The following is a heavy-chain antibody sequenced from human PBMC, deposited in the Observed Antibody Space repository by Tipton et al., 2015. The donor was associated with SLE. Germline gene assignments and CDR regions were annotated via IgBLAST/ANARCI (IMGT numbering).Heavy chain of an antibody. CDR1: GDSISTHY. Sequence: LRLSCSVSGDSISTHYWSWIRQPPGKGLEWIGYILYSGESTNYNPSLKSRVTISLDTSKNQFSLKLTSVTAADTAVYYCAKSLVGAPACFDSWGQGSLVTVSS. CDR2: ILYSGEST. CDR3: AKSLVGAPACFDS. V-gene: IGHV4-59*11. D-gene: IGHD1-26*01. J-gene: IGHJ4*02.